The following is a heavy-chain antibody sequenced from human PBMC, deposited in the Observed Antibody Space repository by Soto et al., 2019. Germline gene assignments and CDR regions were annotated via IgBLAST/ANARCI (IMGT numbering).Heavy chain of an antibody. Sequence: ASVKVSCKASGYTFTSSDINWVRQATGQGLEWMGWMNPNSGNTGYAQKFQGRVTMTRNTSISTAYMELSSLRSEDTAVYYCARKGRVCGNTNCYKYGMDVWGPRSTVTVS. CDR2: MNPNSGNT. D-gene: IGHD2-2*01. CDR1: GYTFTSSD. CDR3: ARKGRVCGNTNCYKYGMDV. J-gene: IGHJ6*02. V-gene: IGHV1-8*01.